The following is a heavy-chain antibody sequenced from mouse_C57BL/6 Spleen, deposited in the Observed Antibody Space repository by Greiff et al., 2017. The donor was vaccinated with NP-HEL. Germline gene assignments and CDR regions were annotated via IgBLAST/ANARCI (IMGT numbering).Heavy chain of an antibody. CDR1: GYTFTDYY. V-gene: IGHV1-26*01. J-gene: IGHJ4*01. CDR3: ARPLYVGSSLYYAMDY. D-gene: IGHD1-1*01. Sequence: EVQLQQSGPELVKPGASVKISCKASGYTFTDYYMNWVKQSHGKSLEWIGDINPNNGGTSYNQKFKGKATLTVDKSSSTAYMELRSLTSEDSAVYYCARPLYVGSSLYYAMDYWGQGTSVTVSS. CDR2: INPNNGGT.